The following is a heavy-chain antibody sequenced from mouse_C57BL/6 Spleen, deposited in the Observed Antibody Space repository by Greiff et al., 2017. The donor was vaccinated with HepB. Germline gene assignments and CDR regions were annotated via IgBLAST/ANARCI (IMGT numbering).Heavy chain of an antibody. D-gene: IGHD2-4*01. J-gene: IGHJ2*01. V-gene: IGHV1-55*01. Sequence: QVQLQQSGAELVKPGASVKMSCKASGYTFTSYWITWVKQRPGQGLEWIGDIYPGSGSTNYNEKFKSKATLTVDTSSSTAYMQLSSLTSGDSAVYYGARNRDDYDVFDYWGQGTTLTVSS. CDR2: IYPGSGST. CDR1: GYTFTSYW. CDR3: ARNRDDYDVFDY.